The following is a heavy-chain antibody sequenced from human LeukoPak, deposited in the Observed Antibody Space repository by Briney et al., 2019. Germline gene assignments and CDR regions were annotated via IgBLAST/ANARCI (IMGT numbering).Heavy chain of an antibody. J-gene: IGHJ4*02. V-gene: IGHV3-23*01. Sequence: PGGSLRLPCAASGFTFSSYAMSWVRQAPGKGLEWVSAISGSGGSTYYADSVKGRFTISRDNSKNTLYLQMNSLRAEDTAVYYCAKDCSGGSCGFDYWGQGTLVTVSS. CDR1: GFTFSSYA. CDR2: ISGSGGST. D-gene: IGHD2-15*01. CDR3: AKDCSGGSCGFDY.